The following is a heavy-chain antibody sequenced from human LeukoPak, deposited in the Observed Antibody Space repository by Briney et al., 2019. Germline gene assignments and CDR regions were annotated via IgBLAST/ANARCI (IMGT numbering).Heavy chain of an antibody. J-gene: IGHJ4*02. Sequence: GGSLRLSCSVSGFTFSTYVMHWVRQAPGKGLEYVSAISSNGDNTYYADSVKGRFTISRDNSKNTLCLQMSSLRADDTAVYYCVRGTGYWGQGTLVTVSS. V-gene: IGHV3-64D*06. CDR2: ISSNGDNT. CDR3: VRGTGY. CDR1: GFTFSTYV.